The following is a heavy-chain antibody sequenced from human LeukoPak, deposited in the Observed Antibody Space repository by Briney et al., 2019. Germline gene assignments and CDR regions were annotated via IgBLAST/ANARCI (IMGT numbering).Heavy chain of an antibody. CDR3: ARGNVAFDP. CDR1: GGSISSYY. Sequence: SSETLSLTCTVSGGSISSYYWSWIRQPPGKGLEWIGYIYYSGSTNYNPSLKSRVTISVDPSKNQFSLKLSSVTAADTAVYYCARGNVAFDPWGQGTLVTVSS. V-gene: IGHV4-59*01. D-gene: IGHD1-1*01. J-gene: IGHJ5*02. CDR2: IYYSGST.